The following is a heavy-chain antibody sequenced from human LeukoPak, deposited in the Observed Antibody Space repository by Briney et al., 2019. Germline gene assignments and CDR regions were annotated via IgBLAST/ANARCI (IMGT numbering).Heavy chain of an antibody. Sequence: GGSLRLSCAASGFSFSNYAMSWVRQAPARGPEWVSSIRGGSETFYADSVKGRFTLSRDDSRNTVYLQLNNLRVEDTAIYYCAKANWVSNADAVWWGQGTQVTVSS. CDR2: IRGGSET. CDR1: GFSFSNYA. J-gene: IGHJ4*02. D-gene: IGHD1-1*01. CDR3: AKANWVSNADAVW. V-gene: IGHV3-23*01.